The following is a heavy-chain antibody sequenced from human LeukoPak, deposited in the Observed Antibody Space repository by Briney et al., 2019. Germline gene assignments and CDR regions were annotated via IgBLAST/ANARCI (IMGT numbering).Heavy chain of an antibody. V-gene: IGHV3-53*01. CDR1: GFTISINY. Sequence: GGSLRLSCAASGFTISINYMSWVRQAPGKGLEWVSVIYSGGSTYYADSVKGRFTISRDNSKSTLYLQINSLRAEDTAVYYCTRDHITSWQIDFWGQGTMVTVSS. CDR2: IYSGGST. D-gene: IGHD2-2*01. CDR3: TRDHITSWQIDF. J-gene: IGHJ4*02.